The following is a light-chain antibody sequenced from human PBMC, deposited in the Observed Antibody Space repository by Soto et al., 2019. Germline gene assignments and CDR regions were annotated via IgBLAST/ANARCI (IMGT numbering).Light chain of an antibody. CDR2: GAP. V-gene: IGKV3-20*01. Sequence: EIVLTQSPGTLSLSPGERATLSCRASQSISSSYLAWYQQKPGQAPRLLIYGAPSRATGIPDRFSGSGSGTDFALTISRLEPEDFPVYYWQQYGTSLLTFGGGTKVELK. J-gene: IGKJ4*01. CDR3: QQYGTSLLT. CDR1: QSISSSY.